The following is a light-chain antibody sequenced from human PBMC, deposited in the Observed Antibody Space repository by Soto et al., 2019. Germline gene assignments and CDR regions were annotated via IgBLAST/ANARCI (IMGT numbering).Light chain of an antibody. CDR3: QQYDSYSLT. J-gene: IGKJ3*01. Sequence: IQMTQTPSTLSASVGDRVTITCRASRGISSWLAWFQQKPGKAPKLLIYDASTLESGVPSRFSGSGSGTEFTLTITSLQPDYFATYFCQQYDSYSLTFGPGTKVDIK. CDR2: DAS. V-gene: IGKV1-5*01. CDR1: RGISSW.